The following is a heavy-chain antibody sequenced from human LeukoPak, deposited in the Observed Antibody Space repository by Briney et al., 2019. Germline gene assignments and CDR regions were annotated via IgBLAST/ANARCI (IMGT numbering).Heavy chain of an antibody. CDR2: ISAYNGNT. D-gene: IGHD5-18*01. J-gene: IGHJ6*03. CDR1: GYTFTSYG. CDR3: ARQRESQLWLDGPHPKNFYYYYYYMDV. Sequence: ASVKVSCKASGYTFTSYGISWVRQAPGQGLECMGWISAYNGNTNYAQKLQGRVTMTTDTSTSTAYMELRSLRSDDTAVYYCARQRESQLWLDGPHPKNFYYYYYYMDVWGKGTTVTVSS. V-gene: IGHV1-18*01.